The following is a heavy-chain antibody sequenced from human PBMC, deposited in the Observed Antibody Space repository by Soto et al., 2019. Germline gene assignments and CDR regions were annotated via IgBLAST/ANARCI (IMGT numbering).Heavy chain of an antibody. D-gene: IGHD3-22*01. Sequence: SETLSLTCTVSGGSISSYYWSWIRQPPGKGLEWIGYIYYSGSTNYNPSLKSRVTISVDTSKNQFSLKLTRLTSDDMAVYLCARMVVPTTYFDSWGQGTPVTVSS. J-gene: IGHJ4*02. CDR2: IYYSGST. V-gene: IGHV4-59*01. CDR1: GGSISSYY. CDR3: ARMVVPTTYFDS.